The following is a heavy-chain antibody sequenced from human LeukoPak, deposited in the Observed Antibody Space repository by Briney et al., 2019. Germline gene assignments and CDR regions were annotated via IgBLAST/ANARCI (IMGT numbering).Heavy chain of an antibody. CDR3: AXRETTTGDYYYGMDV. J-gene: IGHJ6*02. CDR1: GGSFSGYY. D-gene: IGHD1-1*01. Sequence: SETLSLTCAVYGGSFSGYYWSWIRQPPGKGLEWIGEINHSGSTNYNPSLKSRVTISVDTSKNQFSLKLSSVTAADTAVYYCAXRETTTGDYYYGMDVWGQGTTVTVSS. CDR2: INHSGST. V-gene: IGHV4-34*01.